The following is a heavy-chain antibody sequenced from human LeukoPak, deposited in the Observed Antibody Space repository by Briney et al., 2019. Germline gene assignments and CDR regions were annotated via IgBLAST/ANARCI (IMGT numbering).Heavy chain of an antibody. J-gene: IGHJ4*02. CDR1: GFTFSSYW. CDR2: IKQDGSEK. V-gene: IGHV3-7*01. Sequence: PGGSLRLSCVASGFTFSSYWMSWVRQAPGKGLEWVANIKQDGSEKYYVDSVKGRFTISRDNAKNSLYLQMNSLRAEDTAVYYCARGAWTFDYWGQGTLASVSS. D-gene: IGHD3/OR15-3a*01. CDR3: ARGAWTFDY.